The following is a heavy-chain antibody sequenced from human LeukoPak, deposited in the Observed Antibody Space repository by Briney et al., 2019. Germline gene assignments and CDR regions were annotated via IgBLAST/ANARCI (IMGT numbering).Heavy chain of an antibody. CDR1: GGSISSGGYY. CDR2: IYHSGST. CDR3: ARESRSDYSNLGYYYYMDV. D-gene: IGHD4-11*01. V-gene: IGHV4-30-2*01. Sequence: SETLSLTCTVSGGSISSGGYYWSWIRQPPGKGLEWIGYIYHSGSTYYNPSLKSRVTISVDRSKNQFSLKLSSVTAADTAVYYCARESRSDYSNLGYYYYMDVWGKGTTVTASS. J-gene: IGHJ6*03.